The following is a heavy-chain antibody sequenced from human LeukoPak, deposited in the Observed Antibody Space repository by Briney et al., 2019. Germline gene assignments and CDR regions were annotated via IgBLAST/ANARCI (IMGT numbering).Heavy chain of an antibody. Sequence: GGSLRLSCAASGFTFSSYAMSWVRQAPGKGLEWVSAISGSGGSTYYADSVKGRFTISRDSSKNTLYLQMNSLRAEDTAVYYCAKDPILGDWFQNWFDPWGQGTLVTVSS. CDR3: AKDPILGDWFQNWFDP. J-gene: IGHJ5*02. V-gene: IGHV3-23*01. CDR1: GFTFSSYA. D-gene: IGHD3/OR15-3a*01. CDR2: ISGSGGST.